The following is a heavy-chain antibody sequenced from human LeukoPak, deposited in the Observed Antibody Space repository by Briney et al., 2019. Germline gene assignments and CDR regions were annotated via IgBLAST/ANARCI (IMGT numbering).Heavy chain of an antibody. V-gene: IGHV1-69*04. CDR3: ASPGRIEHGMDV. CDR1: GGTFSSYA. D-gene: IGHD5-18*01. CDR2: IIPIFGIA. J-gene: IGHJ6*02. Sequence: ASVKVSCKASGGTFSSYAISWVRQAPGQGLEWMGRIIPIFGIANYAQKFQGRVTITADKSTSTAYMELSGLRSEDTAVYYCASPGRIEHGMDVWGQGTTVTVSS.